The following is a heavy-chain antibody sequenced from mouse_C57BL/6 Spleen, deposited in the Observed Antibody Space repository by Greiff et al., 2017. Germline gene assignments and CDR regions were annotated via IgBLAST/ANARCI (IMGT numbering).Heavy chain of an antibody. J-gene: IGHJ3*01. Sequence: EVKLMESGGGLVKPGGSLKLSCAASGFTFSDYGMHWVRQAPEKGLEWVAYISSGSSTIYYADTVKGRFTISRDNAKNTLFLQMTSLRSEDTAMYYCARPAVVPFAYGGQGTLVTVSA. CDR3: ARPAVVPFAY. CDR1: GFTFSDYG. V-gene: IGHV5-17*01. CDR2: ISSGSSTI. D-gene: IGHD1-1*01.